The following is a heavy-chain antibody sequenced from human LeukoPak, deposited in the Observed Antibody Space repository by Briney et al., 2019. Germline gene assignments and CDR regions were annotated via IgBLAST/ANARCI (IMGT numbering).Heavy chain of an antibody. J-gene: IGHJ4*02. CDR1: GFTFSSYG. V-gene: IGHV3-33*01. CDR3: ARDKSGYSSGCHDY. Sequence: GSLRLSCAASGFTFSSYGMHWVRQAPGKGLEWVAVIWYDGSNKYYADSVKGRFTISRDNSKNTLYLQVNSLRAEDTAVYYCARDKSGYSSGCHDYWGQGTLVTVSS. CDR2: IWYDGSNK. D-gene: IGHD6-19*01.